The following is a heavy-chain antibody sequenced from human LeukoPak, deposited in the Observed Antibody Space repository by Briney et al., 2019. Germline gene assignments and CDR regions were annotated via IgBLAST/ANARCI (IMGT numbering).Heavy chain of an antibody. V-gene: IGHV1-69*11. CDR3: ARDPIGMLGATLDY. CDR2: IIPILGTA. CDR1: GGTFSSYA. Sequence: ASVKVSCKASGGTFSSYAISWVRQAPGQGLEWMGRIIPILGTANYAQKFQGRVTITTDESTSTAYMELSSLRSEDTAVYYCARDPIGMLGATLDYWGQGTLVTVSS. D-gene: IGHD1-26*01. J-gene: IGHJ4*02.